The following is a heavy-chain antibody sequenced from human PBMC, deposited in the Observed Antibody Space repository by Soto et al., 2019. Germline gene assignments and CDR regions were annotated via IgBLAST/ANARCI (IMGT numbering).Heavy chain of an antibody. J-gene: IGHJ6*02. V-gene: IGHV3-48*02. CDR1: GFTFSSYS. Sequence: EVQLVESGGGLVQPGGSLRLSCAASGFTFSSYSMNWVRQAPGKGREWVSYISSSSSTIYYAGSVKGRFTISRDNTKNSLYLQMSRLRDENTALYYCARVGEQWLVVSNYYYYGMDVWGQGTTGTVS. CDR3: ARVGEQWLVVSNYYYYGMDV. CDR2: ISSSSSTI. D-gene: IGHD6-19*01.